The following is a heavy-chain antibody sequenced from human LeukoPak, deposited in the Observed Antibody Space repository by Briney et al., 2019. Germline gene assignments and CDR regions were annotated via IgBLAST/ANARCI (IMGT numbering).Heavy chain of an antibody. CDR1: GFTFSSYA. J-gene: IGHJ4*02. D-gene: IGHD1-26*01. V-gene: IGHV3-23*01. Sequence: GGSLRLSCAASGFTFSSYAMSWVRQAPGKGLEWVSAISGSGGSTYYADSVKGRFTISRDNSKNTLYLQMNSLRAEDTAVYYCANDISGAEYYFDYWGQGTLVTVSS. CDR3: ANDISGAEYYFDY. CDR2: ISGSGGST.